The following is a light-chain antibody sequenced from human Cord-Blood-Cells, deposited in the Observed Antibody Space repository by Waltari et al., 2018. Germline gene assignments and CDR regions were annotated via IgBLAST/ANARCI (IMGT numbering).Light chain of an antibody. Sequence: QSALTQPASVSGSPGQSITISCTATSSDVGGYNYVSWYQQHPGNAPKLMIYDVSNRPSGVSNRFSGSKSGNTASLTISGLQAEDEADYYCSSYTSSSTLVFGTGTKVTVL. CDR2: DVS. V-gene: IGLV2-14*01. CDR1: SSDVGGYNY. J-gene: IGLJ1*01. CDR3: SSYTSSSTLV.